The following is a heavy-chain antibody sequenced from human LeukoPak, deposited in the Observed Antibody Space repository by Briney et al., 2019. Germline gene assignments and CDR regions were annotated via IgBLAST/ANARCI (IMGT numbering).Heavy chain of an antibody. CDR2: MNPNSGNT. J-gene: IGHJ4*02. V-gene: IGHV1-8*02. D-gene: IGHD2-15*01. Sequence: GASVKVSCKASGYTFTGYYMHWVRQAPGQGLEWMGWMNPNSGNTGYAQKFQGRVTMTRNTSISTAYMELSSLRSEDTAVYYCARGRRQSYCSGGSCYWFDYWGQGTLVTVSS. CDR3: ARGRRQSYCSGGSCYWFDY. CDR1: GYTFTGYY.